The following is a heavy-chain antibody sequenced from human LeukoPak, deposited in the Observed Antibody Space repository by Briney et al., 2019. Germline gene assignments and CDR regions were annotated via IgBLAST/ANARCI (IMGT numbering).Heavy chain of an antibody. V-gene: IGHV4-59*01. CDR1: GGSISNYY. CDR3: ARGGDYGVYYFDY. CDR2: IYYSVSN. J-gene: IGHJ4*02. D-gene: IGHD4-17*01. Sequence: SETLSLTCTVSGGSISNYYWSWIRQPPGKGLEWIGYIYYSVSNNYNPSLKSRVTISVDTSENQFSLKLSSVTAADTAVYYCARGGDYGVYYFDYWGQGTLVTVSS.